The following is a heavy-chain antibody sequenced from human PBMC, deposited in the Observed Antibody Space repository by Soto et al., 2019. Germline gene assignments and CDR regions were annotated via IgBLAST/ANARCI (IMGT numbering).Heavy chain of an antibody. V-gene: IGHV4-34*01. Sequence: QVQLQQWGAGLLKPSETLSLTCAVYGGSFSGYYWSWIRQPPGKGLEWIGEINHRGSTHDNPSLKSRVTISVDTSKNQFSLKLSSVTAADTAVYYCARGQNDYGDPDFDYWGQGTLVTVSS. CDR3: ARGQNDYGDPDFDY. CDR2: INHRGST. D-gene: IGHD4-17*01. J-gene: IGHJ4*02. CDR1: GGSFSGYY.